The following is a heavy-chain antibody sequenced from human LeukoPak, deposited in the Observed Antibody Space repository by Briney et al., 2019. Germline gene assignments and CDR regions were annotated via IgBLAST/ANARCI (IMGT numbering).Heavy chain of an antibody. Sequence: ASVKVSCEASGYTFTGYYMHWVRQAPGQGLEWVGWINANSGGTNYAQKFQGWVTMTRDTYISTAYMELSRLRSDDTAVYYCARGGDCSSTSCRIFDYWGQGTLVTVSS. V-gene: IGHV1-2*04. J-gene: IGHJ4*02. CDR1: GYTFTGYY. CDR3: ARGGDCSSTSCRIFDY. CDR2: INANSGGT. D-gene: IGHD2-2*01.